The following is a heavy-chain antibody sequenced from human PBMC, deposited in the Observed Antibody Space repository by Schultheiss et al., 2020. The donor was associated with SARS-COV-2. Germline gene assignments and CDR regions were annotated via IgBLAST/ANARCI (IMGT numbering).Heavy chain of an antibody. V-gene: IGHV3-23*01. D-gene: IGHD3-16*01. CDR3: AKRSDWGNFDY. CDR1: GFTFSGYG. Sequence: GGSLRLSCEVSGFTFSGYGMNWVRQAPGKGLEWVSAISGVDGSTGSTYYTDSVKGRFTISRDNSRNTLYLQMNSLRAEDTAVYYCAKRSDWGNFDYWGQGTLVTVSS. CDR2: ISGVDGSTGST. J-gene: IGHJ4*02.